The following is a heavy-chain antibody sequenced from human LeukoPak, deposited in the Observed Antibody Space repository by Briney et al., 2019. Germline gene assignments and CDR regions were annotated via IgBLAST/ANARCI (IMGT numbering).Heavy chain of an antibody. V-gene: IGHV4-59*11. Sequence: SETLSLTCTVSGGSISSHYWSWIRQPPGKGLEWIGYIYYSGSTDYNPSLKSRVTISVDTSKNQFSLKLSSVTAADTAVYYCARAVLVAAADYFDYWGQGTLVTVSS. D-gene: IGHD6-13*01. CDR1: GGSISSHY. J-gene: IGHJ4*02. CDR2: IYYSGST. CDR3: ARAVLVAAADYFDY.